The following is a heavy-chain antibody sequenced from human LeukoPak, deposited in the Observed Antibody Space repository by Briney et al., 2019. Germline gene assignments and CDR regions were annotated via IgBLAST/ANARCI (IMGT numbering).Heavy chain of an antibody. D-gene: IGHD2-21*01. CDR1: GYTFTGYY. CDR2: INPNSGGT. V-gene: IGHV1-2*02. J-gene: IGHJ4*02. CDR3: ARDQFLTGNFDY. Sequence: ASVKVSCKASGYTFTGYYMHWVRQTPGQGLEWMGWINPNSGGTNYAQKFQGRVTMTRDTSISTAYMELSRLRSDDTAVYYCARDQFLTGNFDYWGQGTLVTVSS.